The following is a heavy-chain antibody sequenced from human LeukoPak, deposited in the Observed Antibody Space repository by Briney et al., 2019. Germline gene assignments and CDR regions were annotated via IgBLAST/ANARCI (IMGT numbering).Heavy chain of an antibody. CDR2: LSGGGDSR. Sequence: PGGSLRLSCAASGFAFSNYAMSWVRQAPGRGLEWVSSLSGGGDSRYYADSVMGRFTISRDNSKNTLYLQMNSLRAEDTAVYYYAKAVRSMVTGGGYFDSWGQGTLVTVSS. D-gene: IGHD3-10*01. J-gene: IGHJ4*02. V-gene: IGHV3-23*01. CDR1: GFAFSNYA. CDR3: AKAVRSMVTGGGYFDS.